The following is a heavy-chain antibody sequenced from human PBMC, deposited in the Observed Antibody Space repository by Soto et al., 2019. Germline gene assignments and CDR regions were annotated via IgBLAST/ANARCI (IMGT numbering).Heavy chain of an antibody. CDR2: IYYSGST. V-gene: IGHV4-31*03. CDR1: CGSISSGGYY. D-gene: IGHD3-16*02. J-gene: IGHJ5*02. CDR3: ARAPRAVTFGGVIVIPPSQIDP. Sequence: SETLSLTCTVSCGSISSGGYYWSWIRQHPGKGLEWIGYIYYSGSTYYNPSLKSRVTISVDTSKNQFSLKLSSVTAADTAVYYCARAPRAVTFGGVIVIPPSQIDPWGQGTLVTVSS.